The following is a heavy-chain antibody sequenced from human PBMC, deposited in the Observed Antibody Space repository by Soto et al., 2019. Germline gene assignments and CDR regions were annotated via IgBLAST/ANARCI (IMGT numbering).Heavy chain of an antibody. CDR2: ISAYNKNT. Sequence: SVKVSCKTSGYTFSNYGINWVRQAPGQGHERMGWISAYNKNTNFAQKLQGRVSLTTDTSSTTAYMELRSLTSDDTVVYYCARDLVPGYTGFSDYWGQGTLVTVSS. D-gene: IGHD5-12*01. CDR3: ARDLVPGYTGFSDY. J-gene: IGHJ4*02. CDR1: GYTFSNYG. V-gene: IGHV1-18*01.